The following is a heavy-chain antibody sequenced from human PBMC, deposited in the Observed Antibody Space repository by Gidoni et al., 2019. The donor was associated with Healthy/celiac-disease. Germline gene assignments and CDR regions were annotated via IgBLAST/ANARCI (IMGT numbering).Heavy chain of an antibody. CDR3: ARGSGSYDSSAPGDY. V-gene: IGHV4-34*01. CDR2: INHSGST. J-gene: IGHJ4*02. D-gene: IGHD3-22*01. Sequence: QVQLQQCGAGLLKPSETLSLTCSVYGGSFSGYYWSWIRQPPGKGLEWIGEINHSGSTNYNPSLKSRVTISVDTSKNQFSLKLSSVTAADTAVYYCARGSGSYDSSAPGDYWGQGTLVTVSS. CDR1: GGSFSGYY.